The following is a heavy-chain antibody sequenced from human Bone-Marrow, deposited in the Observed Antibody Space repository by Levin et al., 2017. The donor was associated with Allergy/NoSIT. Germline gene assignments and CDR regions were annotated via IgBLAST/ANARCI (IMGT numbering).Heavy chain of an antibody. V-gene: IGHV3-33*03. J-gene: IGHJ4*02. CDR1: GFIFSDYG. CDR3: AKDSNVMTGYCDS. Sequence: GESLKISCEATGFIFSDYGMHWVRQAPGKGLEWVASVYYDGSHQYYSDSVTGRFTISRDNSKNMIYLQMNSLRVDDAALYYCAKDSNVMTGYCDSWGQGSRVIVSS. CDR2: VYYDGSHQ. D-gene: IGHD3-9*01.